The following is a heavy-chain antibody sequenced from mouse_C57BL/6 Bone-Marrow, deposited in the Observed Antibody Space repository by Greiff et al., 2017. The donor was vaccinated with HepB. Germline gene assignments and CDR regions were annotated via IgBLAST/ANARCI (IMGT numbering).Heavy chain of an antibody. CDR3: ARDYYGSSPDY. CDR2: IFPGSGST. J-gene: IGHJ2*01. D-gene: IGHD1-1*01. CDR1: GYTFTDYY. V-gene: IGHV1-75*01. Sequence: VKLVESGPELVKPGASVKISCKASGYTFTDYYINWVKQRPGQGLEWIGWIFPGSGSTYYNEKFKGKATLTVDKSSSTAYMLLSSLTSEDSAVYFCARDYYGSSPDYGGQGTTLTVSS.